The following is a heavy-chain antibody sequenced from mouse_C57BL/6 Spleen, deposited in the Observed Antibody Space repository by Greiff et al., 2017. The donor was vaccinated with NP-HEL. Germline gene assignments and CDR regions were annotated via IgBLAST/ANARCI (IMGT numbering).Heavy chain of an antibody. J-gene: IGHJ4*01. CDR1: GYTFTSYW. V-gene: IGHV1-55*01. CDR2: IYPGSGST. CDR3: ARSLIYYGSSYVAMDY. Sequence: QVQLQQPGAELVKPGASVKMSCKASGYTFTSYWITWVKQRPGQGLEWIGDIYPGSGSTNYNEKFKSKATLTVDTSSSTAYMQLSSLTSEDSAVYYCARSLIYYGSSYVAMDYWGQGTSVTVSS. D-gene: IGHD1-1*01.